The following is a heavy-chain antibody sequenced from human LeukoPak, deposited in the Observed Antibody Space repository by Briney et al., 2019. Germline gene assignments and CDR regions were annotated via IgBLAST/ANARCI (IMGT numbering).Heavy chain of an antibody. J-gene: IGHJ5*02. V-gene: IGHV1-46*01. CDR3: ARGLQVATVTRRFRWFDP. Sequence: GASVKVSCKASGYTFTSYYMHWVRQAPGQGLEWMGIINPSGGSTSYAQKFQGRVTMTRDMSTSTVYMELSSLRSEDTAVYYCARGLQVATVTRRFRWFDPWGQGTLVTVSS. CDR1: GYTFTSYY. D-gene: IGHD4-17*01. CDR2: INPSGGST.